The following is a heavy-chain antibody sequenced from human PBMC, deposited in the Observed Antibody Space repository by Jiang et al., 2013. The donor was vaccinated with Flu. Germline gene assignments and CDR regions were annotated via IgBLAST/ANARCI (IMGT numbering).Heavy chain of an antibody. CDR2: IYPGDSDT. CDR3: ARGDIVVTSNFDY. CDR1: GYNFSNYW. D-gene: IGHD5-12*01. Sequence: GYNFSNYWIGWVRQMPGRGLEWMGIIYPGDSDTRYSPSFQGQVTISADKSISTAYLQWSSLKASDTAMYYCARGDIVVTSNFDYWGQGTLVTVSS. J-gene: IGHJ4*02. V-gene: IGHV5-51*01.